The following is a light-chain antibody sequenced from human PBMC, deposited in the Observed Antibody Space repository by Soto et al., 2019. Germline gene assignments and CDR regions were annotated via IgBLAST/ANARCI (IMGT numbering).Light chain of an antibody. V-gene: IGLV2-14*01. Sequence: QSALTQPASVSGSPGQSVTISCTGTSSDVGAYNLVSWYQQYPGKAPKLMIYEVSNRPSGVSNRFSGSKSGNTASLTISGLQAEDEADSYCCTSYEGGGKYVFGPGTKGSVL. CDR3: TSYEGGGKYV. CDR2: EVS. CDR1: SSDVGAYNL. J-gene: IGLJ1*01.